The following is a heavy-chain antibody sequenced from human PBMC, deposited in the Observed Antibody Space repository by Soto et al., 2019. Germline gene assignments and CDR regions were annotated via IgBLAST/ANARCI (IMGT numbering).Heavy chain of an antibody. J-gene: IGHJ4*02. V-gene: IGHV1-18*04. Sequence: SVKVSCTASGYTLTSYGSICVRQPPGPGLEWMGWIRAYNGHTNYAQKLQGRVTMTTDTSTSTAYMELRSLRSDDTAVYYCARDVYYDILTCYYPFDYWGQGTLVTVSS. D-gene: IGHD3-9*01. CDR2: IRAYNGHT. CDR1: GYTLTSYG. CDR3: ARDVYYDILTCYYPFDY.